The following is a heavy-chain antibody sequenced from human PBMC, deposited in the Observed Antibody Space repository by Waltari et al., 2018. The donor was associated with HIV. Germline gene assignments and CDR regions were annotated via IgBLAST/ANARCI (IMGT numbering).Heavy chain of an antibody. J-gene: IGHJ6*02. V-gene: IGHV1-24*01. CDR1: GHTLSELS. CDR2: FDPEDDET. D-gene: IGHD3-10*01. CDR3: ATDFSGMVRAYSYYSLDV. Sequence: QVQLVQSGAEVKKPGASVKVSCTVSGHTLSELSMHWVRQVPGKGLEWMGNFDPEDDETIYAQKFQGRVTMTEDTSSDTAYMELSSLTSGDTAVYYCATDFSGMVRAYSYYSLDVWGQGTTVTASS.